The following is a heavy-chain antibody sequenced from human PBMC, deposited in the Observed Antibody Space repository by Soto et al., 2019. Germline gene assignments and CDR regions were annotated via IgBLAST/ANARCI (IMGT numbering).Heavy chain of an antibody. D-gene: IGHD6-6*01. CDR3: ARDPYSSSSGYYFDY. CDR2: IYYSGST. Sequence: SETLSLTCTVSGGSISSSSYYWGWIRQPPGKGLEWIGSIYYSGSTYYNPSLKSRVTISVDTSKNQFSLKLSSVTAADTAVYYCARDPYSSSSGYYFDYWGQGTLVTVSS. V-gene: IGHV4-39*07. J-gene: IGHJ4*02. CDR1: GGSISSSSYY.